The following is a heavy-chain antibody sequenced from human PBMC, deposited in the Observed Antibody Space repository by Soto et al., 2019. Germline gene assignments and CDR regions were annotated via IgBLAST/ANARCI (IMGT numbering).Heavy chain of an antibody. D-gene: IGHD3-3*01. CDR1: GFTFSSYG. CDR3: ARERSIFGPIDL. V-gene: IGHV3-33*01. J-gene: IGHJ5*02. CDR2: IWYDGSNK. Sequence: GGSLRLSCAASGFTFSSYGMHWVRQAPGKGLEWVAVIWYDGSNKYYADSVKGRFTISRDNSKNTLYLQMNSLRAEDTAVYYCARERSIFGPIDLWGQGTLVTSPQ.